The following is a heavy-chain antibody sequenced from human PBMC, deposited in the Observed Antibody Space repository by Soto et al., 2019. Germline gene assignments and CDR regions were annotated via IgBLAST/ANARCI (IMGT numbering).Heavy chain of an antibody. CDR1: GYTFFGYD. D-gene: IGHD6-13*01. J-gene: IGHJ5*02. CDR2: ISGYSGDT. Sequence: QVLLVQSGPEVKNPGASLNISCKTSGYTFFGYDMSWVRQAPGPVLERMGWISGYSGDTQYAQKFKGRVTLTRDISTSTVYMELRSLTSDDVATYYCARHRGPTTAENWFDPWGQGTLVIVSS. CDR3: ARHRGPTTAENWFDP. V-gene: IGHV1-18*03.